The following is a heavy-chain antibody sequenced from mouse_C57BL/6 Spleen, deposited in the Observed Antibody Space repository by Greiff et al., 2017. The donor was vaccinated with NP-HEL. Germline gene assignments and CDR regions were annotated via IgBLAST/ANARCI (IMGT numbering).Heavy chain of an antibody. J-gene: IGHJ4*01. CDR3: ARFDGYYPFYAMDY. V-gene: IGHV5-4*03. Sequence: EVNVVESGGGLVKPGGSLKLSCAASGFTFSSYAMSWVRQTPEKRLEWVAPISDGGSYTYYPDNVKGRFTISRDNAKNNLYLQMSHLKSEDTAMYYCARFDGYYPFYAMDYWGQGTSVTVSS. D-gene: IGHD2-3*01. CDR2: ISDGGSYT. CDR1: GFTFSSYA.